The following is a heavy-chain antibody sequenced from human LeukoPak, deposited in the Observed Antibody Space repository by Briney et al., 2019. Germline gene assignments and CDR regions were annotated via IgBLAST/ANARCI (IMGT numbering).Heavy chain of an antibody. D-gene: IGHD1-26*01. CDR3: ARDHFSGFPQGY. CDR1: GGSISSSSYY. V-gene: IGHV4-39*07. J-gene: IGHJ4*02. CDR2: IYYSGST. Sequence: PSETLSLTCTVSGGSISSSSYYWGWIRQPPGRGLEWIGSIYYSGSTYYNPSLKSRVTISVDTSKNQFSLKLSSVTAADTAVYYCARDHFSGFPQGYWGQGTLVTVSS.